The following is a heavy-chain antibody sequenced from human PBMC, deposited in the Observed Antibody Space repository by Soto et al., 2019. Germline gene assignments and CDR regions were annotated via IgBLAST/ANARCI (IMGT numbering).Heavy chain of an antibody. Sequence: GGSLRLSCAASGFTFSSYSMNWVRQAPGKGLEWVSYISSSSSTIYYADSVKGRFTISRDNAKNSLYLQMNSLRDEDTAVYYCARDGTPYSSSSGPDYYYYGMDVWGQGTTVTVSS. J-gene: IGHJ6*02. D-gene: IGHD6-6*01. CDR1: GFTFSSYS. CDR2: ISSSSSTI. V-gene: IGHV3-48*02. CDR3: ARDGTPYSSSSGPDYYYYGMDV.